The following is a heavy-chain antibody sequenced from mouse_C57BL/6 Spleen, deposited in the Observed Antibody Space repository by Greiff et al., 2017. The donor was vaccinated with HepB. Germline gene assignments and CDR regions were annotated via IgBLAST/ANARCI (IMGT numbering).Heavy chain of an antibody. CDR3: ARSNDYLFAY. Sequence: QVQLQQPGAELVRPGSSVKLSCKASGYTFTSYWMDWVKQRPGQGLEWIGNIYPSDSETHYNQKFKDKATLTVDKSSSTAYMQLSSLTSEDSAVYYCARSNDYLFAYWGQGTLVTVSA. J-gene: IGHJ3*01. V-gene: IGHV1-61*01. CDR2: IYPSDSET. CDR1: GYTFTSYW. D-gene: IGHD2-4*01.